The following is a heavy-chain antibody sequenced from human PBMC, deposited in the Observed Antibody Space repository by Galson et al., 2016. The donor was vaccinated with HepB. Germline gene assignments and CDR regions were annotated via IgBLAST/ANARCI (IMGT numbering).Heavy chain of an antibody. CDR1: SGSISSGGLY. Sequence: TLSLTCSVSSGSISSGGLYWSWIRQHPGKGLEWIGYIDYIGSTYYNPSLKSRITMSLDTSKNQFYLNLSSVTAADTAVYYCASGDGAARPDYWGQGTLVTVSS. V-gene: IGHV4-31*03. CDR3: ASGDGAARPDY. CDR2: IDYIGST. D-gene: IGHD6-6*01. J-gene: IGHJ4*02.